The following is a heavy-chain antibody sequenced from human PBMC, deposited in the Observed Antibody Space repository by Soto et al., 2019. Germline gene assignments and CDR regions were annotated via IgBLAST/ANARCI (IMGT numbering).Heavy chain of an antibody. CDR3: ARASHMVINPFLYAMHX. J-gene: IGHJ6*02. Sequence: ASVKVSCKGAGYPFSRYYMHWVRQAPGPGLQWMGFISPNTGTTGYAQKFKGRVTMTRDTSVSTFYMELSGLTSDDTAIHYCARASHMVINPFLYAMHXWCPATTGTVS. CDR2: ISPNTGTT. CDR1: GYPFSRYY. D-gene: IGHD3-22*01. V-gene: IGHV1-2*02.